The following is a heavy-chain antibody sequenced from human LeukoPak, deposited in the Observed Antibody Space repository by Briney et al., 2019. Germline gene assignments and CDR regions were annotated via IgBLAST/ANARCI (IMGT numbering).Heavy chain of an antibody. CDR1: GFSFSDYY. Sequence: GGSLRLSCAGSGFSFSDYYMAWIRQTPGKGLQRVSFFDRGRDGKAHADSVKGRFTISRDDDKNSLYLLMNSLTAEDTAVYYCAREVGSSRAFDIWGQGTMVTVSS. CDR3: AREVGSSRAFDI. D-gene: IGHD2-15*01. V-gene: IGHV3-11*05. CDR2: FDRGRDGK. J-gene: IGHJ3*02.